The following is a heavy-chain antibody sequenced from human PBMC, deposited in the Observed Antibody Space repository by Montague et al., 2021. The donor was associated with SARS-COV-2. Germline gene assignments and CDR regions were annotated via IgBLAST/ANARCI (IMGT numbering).Heavy chain of an antibody. CDR1: GFSLSINGVG. V-gene: IGHV2-5*02. CDR2: IDWDDNP. CDR3: ARGHWYSSGNYLTDY. Sequence: PALVKPTQTLTLTCTFSGFSLSINGVGVGWIRQPPGKALEWLAMIDWDDNPHYSPSLKSSLIITKDTSKNQVVLTMTNMDPVDTATYYCARGHWYSSGNYLTDYWGQGTLVTVSS. J-gene: IGHJ4*02. D-gene: IGHD3-10*01.